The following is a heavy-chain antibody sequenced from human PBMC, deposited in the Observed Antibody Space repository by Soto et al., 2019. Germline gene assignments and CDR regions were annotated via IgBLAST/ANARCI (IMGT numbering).Heavy chain of an antibody. J-gene: IGHJ6*02. CDR1: GFTFSSYG. CDR2: IWYDGSNK. CDR3: ARMGHRYFDWLENPDMDV. Sequence: PGGSLRLSCAASGFTFSSYGMHLVRQAPGKGLEWVAVIWYDGSNKCYADSVKGRFTISRDNSKNTLYLQMNSLRAEDTAVYYCARMGHRYFDWLENPDMDVWGQGTTVTVSS. V-gene: IGHV3-33*01. D-gene: IGHD3-9*01.